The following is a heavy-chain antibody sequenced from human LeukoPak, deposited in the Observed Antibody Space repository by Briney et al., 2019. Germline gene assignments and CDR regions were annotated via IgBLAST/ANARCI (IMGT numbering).Heavy chain of an antibody. CDR2: ISGDGNYL. D-gene: IGHD2-2*02. Sequence: PGGSLRLSCAASGFTFSSYTMNWVRQAPGKGLEWVSSISGDGNYLFYADSLKGRFTISRDNAKNSLFLQMNSLRAEDPAVYYCAKSGCSSTSCYTGAAGHIDYWGQGTLVTVSS. J-gene: IGHJ4*02. CDR1: GFTFSSYT. V-gene: IGHV3-21*01. CDR3: AKSGCSSTSCYTGAAGHIDY.